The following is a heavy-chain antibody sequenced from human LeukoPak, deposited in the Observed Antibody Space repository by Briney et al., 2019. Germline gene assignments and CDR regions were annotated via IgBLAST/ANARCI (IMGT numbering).Heavy chain of an antibody. D-gene: IGHD3-9*01. J-gene: IGHJ6*04. CDR2: IYYSGST. CDR3: ARGGLLRYFAGV. CDR1: GGSISSSSYY. V-gene: IGHV4-39*07. Sequence: SETLSLTCTVSGGSISSSSYYWGWIRQPPGKGLEWIGSIYYSGSTYYNPSLKSRVTISVDTSKNQFSLKLSSVTAADTAVYYCARGGLLRYFAGVWGKGTTVTVSS.